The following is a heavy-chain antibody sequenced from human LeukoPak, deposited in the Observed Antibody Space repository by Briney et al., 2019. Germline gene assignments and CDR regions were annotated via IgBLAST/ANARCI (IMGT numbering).Heavy chain of an antibody. CDR1: GFTFSSYG. Sequence: GGSLRLSCAASGFTFSSYGMSWVRQAPGKGLEWVSAISGSGGSTYYADSVKGRFTISRDNSKNTLYLQMNSLRAEDTAVYYCARVYDYDSSGYYYVEAFDIWGQGTMVTVSS. CDR3: ARVYDYDSSGYYYVEAFDI. V-gene: IGHV3-23*01. D-gene: IGHD3-22*01. CDR2: ISGSGGST. J-gene: IGHJ3*02.